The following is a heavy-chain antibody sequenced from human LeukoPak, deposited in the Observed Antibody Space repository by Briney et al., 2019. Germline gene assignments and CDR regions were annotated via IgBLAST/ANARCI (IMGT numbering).Heavy chain of an antibody. Sequence: ASVKVSCKASGYTFSDYYMHWVRQAPGQGLEWMGWVNPNSGGTNYAQKFQGRFTTTRDASINTAYMEVSGLRSDDTAVYYCSRGAPTIAMTGTGLDYWGQGTLVAVSS. V-gene: IGHV1-2*02. D-gene: IGHD6-19*01. CDR3: SRGAPTIAMTGTGLDY. J-gene: IGHJ4*02. CDR2: VNPNSGGT. CDR1: GYTFSDYY.